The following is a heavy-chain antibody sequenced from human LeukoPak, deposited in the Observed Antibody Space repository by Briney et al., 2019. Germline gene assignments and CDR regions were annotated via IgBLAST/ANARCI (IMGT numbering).Heavy chain of an antibody. Sequence: SGGSLRLSCAASGFTFSSYWMHWVRQAPGKGLEWVSAISGSGGSTYYADSVKGRFTISRDNSKNTLYLQMNSLRAEDTAVYYCAELGITMIGGVWGKGTTVTISS. CDR1: GFTFSSYW. CDR2: ISGSGGST. J-gene: IGHJ6*04. D-gene: IGHD3-10*02. V-gene: IGHV3-23*01. CDR3: AELGITMIGGV.